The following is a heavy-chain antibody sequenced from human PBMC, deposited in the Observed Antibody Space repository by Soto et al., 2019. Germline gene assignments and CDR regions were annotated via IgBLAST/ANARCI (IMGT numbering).Heavy chain of an antibody. J-gene: IGHJ4*02. D-gene: IGHD6-19*01. CDR3: AREWMVPLDY. Sequence: SGPTLVNPTQTLTLTCTFSGFSLSTSGMCVSWIRQPPGKALEWLARIDWDDEKYYSTSLKTRLTISKDTSKNQVVLTMTNMEPVDTATYYCAREWMVPLDYWGQGTLVTVSS. CDR2: IDWDDEK. CDR1: GFSLSTSGMC. V-gene: IGHV2-70*11.